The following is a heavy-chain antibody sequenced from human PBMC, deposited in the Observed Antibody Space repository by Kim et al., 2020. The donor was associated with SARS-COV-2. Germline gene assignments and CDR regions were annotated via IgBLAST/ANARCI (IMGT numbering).Heavy chain of an antibody. D-gene: IGHD3-3*01. Sequence: APKLQGRVTMTTDTSTSTAYMELRSLRSDDTAVYYCARQITIFGVDQFDPWGQGTLVTVSS. J-gene: IGHJ5*02. V-gene: IGHV1-18*01. CDR3: ARQITIFGVDQFDP.